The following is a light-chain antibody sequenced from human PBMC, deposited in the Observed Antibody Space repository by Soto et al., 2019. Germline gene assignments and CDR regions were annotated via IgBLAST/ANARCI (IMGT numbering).Light chain of an antibody. Sequence: DIQLTQSPSPLSASVGDRVTITCRASQSIGSWLAWYQQQPGKAPKLLIYDASTLESGVPSRFSGSGSGTEFTLTISSLQFDDSATYYCQQYNSYSYTFGQGTKLEIK. CDR3: QQYNSYSYT. J-gene: IGKJ2*01. V-gene: IGKV1-5*01. CDR1: QSIGSW. CDR2: DAS.